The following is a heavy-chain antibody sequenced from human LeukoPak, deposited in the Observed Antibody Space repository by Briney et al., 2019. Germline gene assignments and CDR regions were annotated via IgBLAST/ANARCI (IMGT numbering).Heavy chain of an antibody. J-gene: IGHJ4*02. CDR2: INPNSDGS. V-gene: IGHV1-2*06. D-gene: IGHD6-19*01. CDR3: ARDPRIAVAGKYFDY. CDR1: GYTFTGYY. Sequence: ASVKVSCKASGYTFTGYYMHWVRQAPGQGLEWKGRINPNSDGSNYAQKFQGRVTMTRDTSISTAYMELSRLRSDDTAVYFCARDPRIAVAGKYFDYWGQGTLVTASS.